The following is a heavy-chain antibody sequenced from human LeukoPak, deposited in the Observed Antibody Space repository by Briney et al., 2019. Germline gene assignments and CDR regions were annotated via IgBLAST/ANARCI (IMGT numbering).Heavy chain of an antibody. CDR3: ATDATPRNRLWDHFDS. CDR2: VGGGDDI. Sequence: GGSLRLSCVASGLTFNIYGMSWVRQAPGKGLEWVSSVGGGDDIHYADSVKGRFTGYRDDANNPLNLQMNTLSAEDTAIYFCATDATPRNRLWDHFDSWGQGTLVSVSS. CDR1: GLTFNIYG. V-gene: IGHV3-23*01. J-gene: IGHJ4*02. D-gene: IGHD2-21*01.